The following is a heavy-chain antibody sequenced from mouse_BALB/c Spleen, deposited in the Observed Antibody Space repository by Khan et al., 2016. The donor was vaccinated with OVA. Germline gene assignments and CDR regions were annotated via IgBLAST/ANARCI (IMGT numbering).Heavy chain of an antibody. CDR2: ISDGGTYT. J-gene: IGHJ3*01. CDR1: GFTFSDYY. D-gene: IGHD2-14*01. Sequence: EVELVESGGGLVKPGGSLKLSCAASGFTFSDYYMYWVRQTPEKRLEWVATISDGGTYTYYPDSVKGRFTISRDNAKNNLYLQMSSLKSEDAAMYYCSREWGLYRYAWFAYWGQGTLVTGSA. V-gene: IGHV5-4*02. CDR3: SREWGLYRYAWFAY.